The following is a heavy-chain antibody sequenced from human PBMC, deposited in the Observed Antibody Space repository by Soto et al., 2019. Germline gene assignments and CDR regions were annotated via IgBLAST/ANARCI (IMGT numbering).Heavy chain of an antibody. D-gene: IGHD4-17*01. CDR2: IWYDGSNK. CDR3: ARARLPPATWYFDL. Sequence: QVQLVESGGGVVQPGRSLRLSCAASGFTFSSYGMHWVRQAPGKGLEWVAVIWYDGSNKYYADSVKGRFTISRYNSKNTLYLQMNSLRAEDTAVYYCARARLPPATWYFDLWGRGTLVTVSS. CDR1: GFTFSSYG. V-gene: IGHV3-33*01. J-gene: IGHJ2*01.